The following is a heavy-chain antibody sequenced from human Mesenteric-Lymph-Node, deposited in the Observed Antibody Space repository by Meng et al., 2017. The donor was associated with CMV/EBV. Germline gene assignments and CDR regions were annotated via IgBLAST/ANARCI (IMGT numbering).Heavy chain of an antibody. Sequence: SVKVSCKASGFTFSTSAVQWVRQARGQRLEWMGRIIPILDIANYAQKFQGRVTITADKSTSTAYMELSSLRSEDTAVYYCARDEWATGTTFDYWGQGALVTVSS. CDR2: IIPILDIA. CDR3: ARDEWATGTTFDY. J-gene: IGHJ4*02. V-gene: IGHV1-69*04. CDR1: GFTFSTSA. D-gene: IGHD1-7*01.